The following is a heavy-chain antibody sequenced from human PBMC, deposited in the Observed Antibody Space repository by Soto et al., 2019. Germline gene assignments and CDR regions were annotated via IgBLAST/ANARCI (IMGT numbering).Heavy chain of an antibody. CDR3: ARDTSYSGDSPHCCIDV. CDR1: GGSISSSNW. CDR2: IYHSGST. J-gene: IGHJ6*02. Sequence: SETMSLTCAVSGGSISSSNWWSWVRQPPGKGLEWIGEIYHSGSTNYNPSLKSRVTISVDKSKNPFSLTLSSVTPADTAVYYFARDTSYSGDSPHCCIDVWCQRTT. V-gene: IGHV4-4*02. D-gene: IGHD2-21*01.